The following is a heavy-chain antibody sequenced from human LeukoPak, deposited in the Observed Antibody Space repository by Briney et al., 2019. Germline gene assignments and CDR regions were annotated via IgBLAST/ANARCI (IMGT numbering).Heavy chain of an antibody. Sequence: SETLSLTCTVSGXSISSSSYYWGWIRQPPGKGLEWFGSIYYTGSTYYNPSLKSRVTISVDTSKNQFSLKLSSVTAADTAVYYCARHRDYDNSGYYPYFDYWGQGTLVTVSS. CDR2: IYYTGST. V-gene: IGHV4-39*01. CDR3: ARHRDYDNSGYYPYFDY. J-gene: IGHJ4*02. D-gene: IGHD3-22*01. CDR1: GXSISSSSYY.